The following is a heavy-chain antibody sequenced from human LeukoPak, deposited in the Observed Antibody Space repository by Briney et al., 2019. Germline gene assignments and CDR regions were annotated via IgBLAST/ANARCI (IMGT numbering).Heavy chain of an antibody. D-gene: IGHD3-22*01. Sequence: GGSLRLSCAASGFSFSRYWMHWVRQAPGKGLVWVSRMNSDGSSTNYADSVKGRFTISRDNAKNILYLQMNSLRAEDTAVFHCATGHYYDSSGYYPLPDAFDIWGQGTMVTVSS. CDR3: ATGHYYDSSGYYPLPDAFDI. CDR1: GFSFSRYW. J-gene: IGHJ3*02. CDR2: MNSDGSST. V-gene: IGHV3-74*01.